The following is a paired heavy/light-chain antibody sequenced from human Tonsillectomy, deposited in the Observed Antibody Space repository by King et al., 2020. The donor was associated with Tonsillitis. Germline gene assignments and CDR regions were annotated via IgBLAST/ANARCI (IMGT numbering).Heavy chain of an antibody. CDR3: LKRSSLQQPESNWFDP. V-gene: IGHV4-39*01. CDR2: ISYSGRD. D-gene: IGHD6-13*01. J-gene: IGHJ5*02. Sequence: QVLLQQSGPGLVRPSETLSLTCTVSGVSISRTNYYWVWIRQPPGKGPEWIGTISYSGRDDYNPSLKSRVIISVDSSKNQFSLNLHAVTAADTAVYYCLKRSSLQQPESNWFDPWGQGTLVTVSS. CDR1: GVSISRTNYY.
Light chain of an antibody. CDR1: QSVSIF. CDR2: DAS. Sequence: EIVLTQSPATLSLSPGERATLSCRTSQSVSIFLAWYQQKPGQAPRLLIYDASNRATGIPARFSGSGSGTDFTLTISSLEPEDFAVYYCQQRSNWPWITFGQGTRLEIK. CDR3: QQRSNWPWIT. J-gene: IGKJ5*01. V-gene: IGKV3-11*01.